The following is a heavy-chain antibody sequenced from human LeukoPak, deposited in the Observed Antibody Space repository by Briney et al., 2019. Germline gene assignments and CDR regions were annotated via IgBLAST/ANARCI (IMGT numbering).Heavy chain of an antibody. Sequence: PGGSLRLSCAASGFTFSSCSMNWVRQAPGKGLEWVSYISSSSSTIYYADSVKGRFTISRDNAKSSLYLQMNSLRAEDTAVYYCARGGIMITFGGVIEPTPKYFQHWGQGTLVTVSS. D-gene: IGHD3-16*02. CDR2: ISSSSSTI. CDR1: GFTFSSCS. CDR3: ARGGIMITFGGVIEPTPKYFQH. J-gene: IGHJ1*01. V-gene: IGHV3-48*01.